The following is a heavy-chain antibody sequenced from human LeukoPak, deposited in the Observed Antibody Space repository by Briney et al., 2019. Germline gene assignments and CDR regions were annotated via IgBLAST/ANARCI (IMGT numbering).Heavy chain of an antibody. CDR2: INTNTGNP. V-gene: IGHV7-4-1*02. CDR3: ARDHLYGDYNLCY. D-gene: IGHD4-17*01. Sequence: ASVKVSCKASGYTFNRYAMNWVRQAPGQGLEWMGWINTNTGNPTYAQGFTGRFVFSLDTSVSTAYLQTSSLKAEDTAVYYCARDHLYGDYNLCYWGQGTLVTVSS. CDR1: GYTFNRYA. J-gene: IGHJ4*02.